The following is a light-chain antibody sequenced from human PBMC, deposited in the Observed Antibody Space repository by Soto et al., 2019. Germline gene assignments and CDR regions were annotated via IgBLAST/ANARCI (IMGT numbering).Light chain of an antibody. J-gene: IGKJ3*01. CDR2: GAS. Sequence: DSQMTQSPSSLSASVGDRITITCRASQGISNYLAWYQHKPGKVPTLLIHGASTLQSGVPSRFSGSGSGTDFTLTISGLQPEDVATYYCQKYNSAPHTFGPGTKVD. CDR3: QKYNSAPHT. CDR1: QGISNY. V-gene: IGKV1-27*01.